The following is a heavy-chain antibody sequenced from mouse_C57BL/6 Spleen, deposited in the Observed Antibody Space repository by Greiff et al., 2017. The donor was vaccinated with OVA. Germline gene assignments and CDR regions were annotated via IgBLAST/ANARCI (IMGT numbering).Heavy chain of an antibody. CDR3: ANPDLLRSDYCAMDY. Sequence: VKLVESGPGLVQPSQSLSITCTVSGFSLTSYGVHWVRQSPGKGLEWLGVIWRGGSTDYNAAFMSSLSITKDNSKSQVFFKMNSQQADDTAIYYCANPDLLRSDYCAMDYWGQGTSVTVSS. CDR2: IWRGGST. CDR1: GFSLTSYG. J-gene: IGHJ4*01. D-gene: IGHD2-1*01. V-gene: IGHV2-5*01.